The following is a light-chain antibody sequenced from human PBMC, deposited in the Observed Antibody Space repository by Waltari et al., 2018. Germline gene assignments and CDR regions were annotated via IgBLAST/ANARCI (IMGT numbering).Light chain of an antibody. Sequence: DIQMTQSPSTVSASVGDRVTITCRASQGINSWLAWYQQKPGKAPKLLLYTASTLESGVPSRFSGSGSGTEFTLTISSLQPDDFATYYCHQYNSYSAFGQGTKVEVK. CDR1: QGINSW. J-gene: IGKJ1*01. V-gene: IGKV1-5*03. CDR3: HQYNSYSA. CDR2: TAS.